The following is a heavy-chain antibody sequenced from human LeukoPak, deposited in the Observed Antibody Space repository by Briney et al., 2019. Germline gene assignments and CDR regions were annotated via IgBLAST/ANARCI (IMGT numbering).Heavy chain of an antibody. D-gene: IGHD2-15*01. CDR3: IKSGNSVLIAAHSPFDY. V-gene: IGHV3-9*01. J-gene: IGHJ4*02. CDR1: GFTFDDYA. Sequence: GGPLRLSCAASGFTFDDYAMHWVRQVPGKGLEWVSGISWNSGRKDYADSVKGRFTISRDNANNSLYLQMNSLRAEDTALYHCIKSGNSVLIAAHSPFDYWGQGALVSVSS. CDR2: ISWNSGRK.